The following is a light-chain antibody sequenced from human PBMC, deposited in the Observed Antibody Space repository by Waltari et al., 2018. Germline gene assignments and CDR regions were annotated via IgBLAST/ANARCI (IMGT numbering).Light chain of an antibody. V-gene: IGKV3-20*01. CDR2: GAS. J-gene: IGKJ1*01. CDR3: QQYDRSPET. Sequence: EIVLTQSPGTLSLSPGESAPLSCRASQSVSSNYLAWYQQTPGQAPSLLIYGASYRATGIPDRFSGSGSGTDFTLTISRLEPEDFAVYYCQQYDRSPETFGQGTKVEIK. CDR1: QSVSSNY.